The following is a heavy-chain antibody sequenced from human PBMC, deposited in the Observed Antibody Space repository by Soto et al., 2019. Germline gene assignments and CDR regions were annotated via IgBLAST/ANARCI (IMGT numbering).Heavy chain of an antibody. J-gene: IGHJ4*02. Sequence: EVQLVESGGGLVQPGGSLRLSCAASGFTVSSNYMSWVRQAPGKGLEWVSVIYSGGSTYYADSVKGRFTISRDNSKNTLYLQMNSLRAEDTAVYYCARGGNSNTVTVEDFDYWGQGTLVTVSS. V-gene: IGHV3-66*01. CDR3: ARGGNSNTVTVEDFDY. CDR2: IYSGGST. CDR1: GFTVSSNY. D-gene: IGHD4-17*01.